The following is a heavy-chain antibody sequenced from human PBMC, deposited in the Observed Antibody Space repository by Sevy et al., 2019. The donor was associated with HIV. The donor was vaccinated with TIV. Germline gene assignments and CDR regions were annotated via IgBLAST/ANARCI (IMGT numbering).Heavy chain of an antibody. J-gene: IGHJ4*02. CDR1: GFLFSSYG. D-gene: IGHD3-16*01. V-gene: IGHV3-30*18. Sequence: GGSLRLSCTGSGFLFSSYGIHWVRQAPGKGLEWVAVISDDSNKKYYADSVKGRFTVSRDNSKNTVSLQMNSLTTDDTAVYFCAKVAIKYYDTTSLYFDYWGQGSLVTVSS. CDR3: AKVAIKYYDTTSLYFDY. CDR2: ISDDSNKK.